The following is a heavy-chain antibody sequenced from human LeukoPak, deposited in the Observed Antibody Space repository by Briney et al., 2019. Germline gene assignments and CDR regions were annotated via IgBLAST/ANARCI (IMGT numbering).Heavy chain of an antibody. V-gene: IGHV1-2*06. Sequence: ASVKVSCKASGYTFTGYYMHWVRQAPGQGLEWMGRINPNSGGTNYAQKFQGRVTMTRDTSISTAYMELSRLRSDDTAVYYCARAVTQLLYYFDYWGQGTLVTVSS. CDR2: INPNSGGT. CDR1: GYTFTGYY. D-gene: IGHD2-2*01. J-gene: IGHJ4*02. CDR3: ARAVTQLLYYFDY.